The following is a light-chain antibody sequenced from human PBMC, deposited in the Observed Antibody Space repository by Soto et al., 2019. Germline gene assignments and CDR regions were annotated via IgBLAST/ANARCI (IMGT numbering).Light chain of an antibody. Sequence: EIVLTQSPATLSLSPGESATLSCRASQSVRSYLAWYQQKPGQAPSLLIHDASSRATGIPARFSGSGSGTDFTLTISSLEPEDFSVYYCQQRTNWPSSTFGQGTRLEIK. V-gene: IGKV3-11*01. CDR3: QQRTNWPSST. J-gene: IGKJ5*01. CDR2: DAS. CDR1: QSVRSY.